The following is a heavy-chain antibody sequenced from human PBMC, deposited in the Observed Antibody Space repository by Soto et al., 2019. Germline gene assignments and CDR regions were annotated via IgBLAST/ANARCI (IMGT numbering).Heavy chain of an antibody. J-gene: IGHJ4*02. V-gene: IGHV4-39*01. CDR3: ARNWNLSLVPAAYFDS. CDR1: NDSVLTSIYY. CDR2: VYYTGTT. Sequence: SETLSLTCTVSNDSVLTSIYYWAWIRQPPGKGLEWIGTVYYTGTTYYNPSLQSRVTISIDTSKNQFSLNLDSVTAADTAVYYCARNWNLSLVPAAYFDSWGQGTMVTVSS. D-gene: IGHD2-2*01.